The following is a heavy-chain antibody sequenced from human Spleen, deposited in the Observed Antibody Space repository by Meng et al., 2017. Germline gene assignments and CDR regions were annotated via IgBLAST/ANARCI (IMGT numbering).Heavy chain of an antibody. CDR1: GFTFDDYA. D-gene: IGHD6-13*01. J-gene: IGHJ4*02. V-gene: IGHV3-20*04. CDR3: ARASYSSSYYLNRHDY. Sequence: GGSLRLSCAAPGFTFDDYAMSWVRQAPGKGLEWVSAINWNGGSRGYADSVKGRFTISRDNAKNSLYLQMQSLRAEDTALYYCARASYSSSYYLNRHDYWGQGTLVTVSS. CDR2: INWNGGSR.